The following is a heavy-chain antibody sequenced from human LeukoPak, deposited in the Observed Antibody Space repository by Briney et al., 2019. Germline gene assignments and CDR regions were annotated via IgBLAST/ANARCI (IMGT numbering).Heavy chain of an antibody. CDR1: GFTFSSYE. Sequence: GGSLRLSCAASGFTFSSYEMNWVRQAPGKGLEWVSYISSSGSTIYYADSVKGRFTISRDNAKNTLYLQMNTLRAEDTAVYYCVRDLDLGGYSSFVSWGQGTLVTVSS. CDR2: ISSSGSTI. J-gene: IGHJ4*02. D-gene: IGHD4-23*01. V-gene: IGHV3-48*03. CDR3: VRDLDLGGYSSFVS.